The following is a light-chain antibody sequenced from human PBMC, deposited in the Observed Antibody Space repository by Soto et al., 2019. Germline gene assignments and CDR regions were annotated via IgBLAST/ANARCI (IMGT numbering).Light chain of an antibody. CDR2: EVT. J-gene: IGLJ1*01. V-gene: IGLV2-14*01. Sequence: QSALTQPASVSGSPGQSITISCTGTSGDIGGYNYVSWYQQHPGKAPKLLISEVTNRPSGVSNRFSGSKSGNTASLTISGLQAEDEADYYCSSFAGTNTPYVFGTGTKLTVL. CDR1: SGDIGGYNY. CDR3: SSFAGTNTPYV.